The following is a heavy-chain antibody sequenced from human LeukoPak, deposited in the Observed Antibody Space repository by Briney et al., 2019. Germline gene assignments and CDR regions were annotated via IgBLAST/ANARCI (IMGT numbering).Heavy chain of an antibody. CDR1: GFTFSSYA. Sequence: GGSLRLSCAASGFTFSSYAMRWVRQAPGKGLEWVASINQDGSEKYYVDSVKGRCTISRDNAKTSLYLQMSSLRAEDAAAYYCVRDGPGGIEARKRYYGMDVWGQGTTVSVSS. V-gene: IGHV3-7*03. CDR2: INQDGSEK. D-gene: IGHD6-6*01. CDR3: VRDGPGGIEARKRYYGMDV. J-gene: IGHJ6*02.